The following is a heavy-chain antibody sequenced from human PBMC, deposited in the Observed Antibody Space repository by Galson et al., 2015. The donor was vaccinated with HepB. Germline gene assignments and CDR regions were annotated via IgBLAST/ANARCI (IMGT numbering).Heavy chain of an antibody. CDR1: GFTFSSYA. CDR2: ISGSGGST. Sequence: SLRLSCAASGFTFSSYAMSWVHQAPGKGLEWVSAISGSGGSTYYADSVKGRFTISRDNAKNSLYLQMNSLRAEDTAVYYCTRDQLGFIYWGQGTLVTVSS. J-gene: IGHJ4*02. D-gene: IGHD3-10*01. CDR3: TRDQLGFIY. V-gene: IGHV3-23*01.